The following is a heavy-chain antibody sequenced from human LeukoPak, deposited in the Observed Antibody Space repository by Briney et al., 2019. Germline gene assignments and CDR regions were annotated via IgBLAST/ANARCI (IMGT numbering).Heavy chain of an antibody. V-gene: IGHV1-2*02. Sequence: ASVNVSCKASGYTFTRYYLHWVRQAPGQGLEWMGWINPDSGDTNYLQRFQGRVNMTRDTSISTAYMELSRLSSDDTAVYYCTRDLLGGSGTFDPWGQGTLVTVSS. D-gene: IGHD3-10*01. CDR1: GYTFTRYY. CDR2: INPDSGDT. CDR3: TRDLLGGSGTFDP. J-gene: IGHJ5*02.